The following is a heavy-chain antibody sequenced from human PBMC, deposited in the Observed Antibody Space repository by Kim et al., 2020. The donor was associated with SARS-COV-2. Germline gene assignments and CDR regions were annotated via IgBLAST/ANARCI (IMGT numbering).Heavy chain of an antibody. Sequence: GGYLRLSCAASRFTFSSYGMYWVRQAPGKGLEWVAVISDDGSNKYYADSVEGRFTISRDNSKNTLYLQMNSLRSEDTAVYYCASRYCSGGNCYLDYWGQGNLVTVSS. V-gene: IGHV3-30*03. CDR1: RFTFSSYG. D-gene: IGHD2-15*01. CDR3: ASRYCSGGNCYLDY. J-gene: IGHJ4*02. CDR2: ISDDGSNK.